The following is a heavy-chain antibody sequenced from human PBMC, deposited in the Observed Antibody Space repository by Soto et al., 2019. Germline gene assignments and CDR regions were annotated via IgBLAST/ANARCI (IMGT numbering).Heavy chain of an antibody. CDR3: ATPADHGNYYFDY. V-gene: IGHV1-24*01. CDR2: FDPEDGET. J-gene: IGHJ4*02. CDR1: GYTLTEIS. D-gene: IGHD4-17*01. Sequence: GASVKVSCKVSGYTLTEISMHWVRQAPGKGLEWMGGFDPEDGETIYAQKFQGRVTMTEDTSTDTAYMELSSLRSEDTAVYYCATPADHGNYYFDYWGQGTLVTVSS.